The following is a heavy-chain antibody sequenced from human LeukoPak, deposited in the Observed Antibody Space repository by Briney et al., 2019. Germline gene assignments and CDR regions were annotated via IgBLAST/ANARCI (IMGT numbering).Heavy chain of an antibody. CDR3: ARGATRDHYYYGMDV. Sequence: GGSLRLSCAASGFTFSSYAMHWVRQAPGKGLEWVAVISYDGSNKYYADSVKGRFTISRDNSKNTLYLQMNSLRAEDTAVYYCARGATRDHYYYGMDVWGQGTTVTVSS. CDR2: ISYDGSNK. J-gene: IGHJ6*02. V-gene: IGHV3-30-3*01. CDR1: GFTFSSYA.